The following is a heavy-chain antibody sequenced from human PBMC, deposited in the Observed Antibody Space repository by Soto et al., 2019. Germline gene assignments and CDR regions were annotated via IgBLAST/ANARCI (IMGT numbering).Heavy chain of an antibody. CDR1: GFTFSNAW. D-gene: IGHD5-12*01. V-gene: IGHV3-15*01. CDR3: TTDLDLWLRAVLYAFDI. J-gene: IGHJ3*02. Sequence: EVQLVESGGSLVKPGGSLRLSCAASGFTFSNAWMSWVRQAPGKGLEWVGRIKSKTDGGTTDYAAPVKGRFTISRDDSKNTLYLQMNSLKTEDTAVYYCTTDLDLWLRAVLYAFDIWGQGTMVTVSS. CDR2: IKSKTDGGTT.